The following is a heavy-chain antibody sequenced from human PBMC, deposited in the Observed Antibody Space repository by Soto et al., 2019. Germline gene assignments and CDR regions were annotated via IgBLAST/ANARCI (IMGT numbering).Heavy chain of an antibody. CDR2: IYYSGST. CDR1: VGSSISYY. CDR3: ARRRQLDPFYYYGMDV. Sequence: NPTETLSLTCAVPVGSSISYYWSWIRQPPGKGLEWIGYIYYSGSTNYNPSLKSRVTISVDTSKNQFSLKLSSVTAADTAVYYCARRRQLDPFYYYGMDVWGQGTTVTVSS. V-gene: IGHV4-59*01. J-gene: IGHJ6*02. D-gene: IGHD6-6*01.